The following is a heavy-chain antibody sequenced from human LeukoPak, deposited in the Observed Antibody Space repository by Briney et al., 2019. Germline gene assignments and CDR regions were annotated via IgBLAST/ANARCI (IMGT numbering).Heavy chain of an antibody. CDR3: CDGMDV. V-gene: IGHV3-23*01. J-gene: IGHJ6*02. CDR2: INGTGSTT. CDR1: GFIFGNYY. Sequence: GGSLRLSCEASGFIFGNYYMSWVRQAPGKGLEWVAAINGTGSTTYHADSVKGRFTISRDNSKNTLYLQMNSLRSEDTATYYCCDGMDVWGQGTTVTVSS.